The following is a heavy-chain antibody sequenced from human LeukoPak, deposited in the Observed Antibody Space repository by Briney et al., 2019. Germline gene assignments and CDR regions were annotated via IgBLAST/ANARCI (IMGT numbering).Heavy chain of an antibody. V-gene: IGHV3-73*01. CDR2: IRSKANSYAT. J-gene: IGHJ3*02. Sequence: GGSLRLSCAASGFTFSGSAMHWVRQASGKGLEWVGRIRSKANSYATAFAASVKGRFTISRDDSKNTAYLQMNSLKTEDTAVYYCISSWLEETGAFDIWGQGTMVTVSS. CDR1: GFTFSGSA. D-gene: IGHD3-22*01. CDR3: ISSWLEETGAFDI.